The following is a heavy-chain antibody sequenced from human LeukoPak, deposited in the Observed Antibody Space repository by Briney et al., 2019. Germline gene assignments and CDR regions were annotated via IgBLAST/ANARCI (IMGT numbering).Heavy chain of an antibody. Sequence: GGSLRLSCAASGLTFSSYWMSWVRQAPGKGLEWVANIKQDGSERNYVESVKGRFTISRDNAKNSLYLQMNSLRAEDTAVYHCARAALTYYYGSSAYGWGQGTLVTVSS. D-gene: IGHD3-22*01. J-gene: IGHJ4*02. CDR1: GLTFSSYW. V-gene: IGHV3-7*02. CDR3: ARAALTYYYGSSAYG. CDR2: IKQDGSER.